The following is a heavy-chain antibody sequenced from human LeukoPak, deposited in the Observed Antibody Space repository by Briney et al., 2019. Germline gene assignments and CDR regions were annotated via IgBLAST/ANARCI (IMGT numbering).Heavy chain of an antibody. Sequence: GGSLGLSCAASGFTLSRYWMSWVRQAPGKGLEWVANIKHDGSEKYYVDSVKGRFTISRDNAKNSLYLQMNSLRGEDTAVYYCARDRDYYNYFEYWGQGTLVTVSS. CDR3: ARDRDYYNYFEY. CDR2: IKHDGSEK. CDR1: GFTLSRYW. J-gene: IGHJ4*02. V-gene: IGHV3-7*04. D-gene: IGHD3-10*01.